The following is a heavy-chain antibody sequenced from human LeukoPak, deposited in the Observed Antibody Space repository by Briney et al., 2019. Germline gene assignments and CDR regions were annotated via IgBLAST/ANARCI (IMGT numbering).Heavy chain of an antibody. V-gene: IGHV3-9*01. J-gene: IGHJ4*02. Sequence: GRSLRLSCAASGFTFDDYAMHWVRQAPGKGLEWVSGISWNSGSIGYADSVKGRFTISRDNAKNSLYLQMNSLRAEDTALYYCAKDIGERWLQLPGYWGQGTLVTVSS. CDR1: GFTFDDYA. D-gene: IGHD5-24*01. CDR2: ISWNSGSI. CDR3: AKDIGERWLQLPGY.